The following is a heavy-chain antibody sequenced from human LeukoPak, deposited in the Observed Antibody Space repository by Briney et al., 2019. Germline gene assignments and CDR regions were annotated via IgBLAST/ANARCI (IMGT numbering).Heavy chain of an antibody. CDR3: ARAPDFDY. Sequence: SETLSLTCTVSAYSISSGYYWGWIRQPPGKGLEWIGSIYHSGSTYYNPSLKSRVTISVDTSKNQFSLKLSSVTAADTAVYYCARAPDFDYWGQGTLVTVSS. V-gene: IGHV4-38-2*02. CDR2: IYHSGST. CDR1: AYSISSGYY. J-gene: IGHJ4*02.